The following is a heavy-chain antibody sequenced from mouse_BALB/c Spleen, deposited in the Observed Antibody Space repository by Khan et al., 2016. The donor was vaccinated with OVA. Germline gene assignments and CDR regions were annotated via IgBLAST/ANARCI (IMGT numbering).Heavy chain of an antibody. CDR1: GFSLTSYG. V-gene: IGHV2-9*02. J-gene: IGHJ1*01. CDR2: IWAGGST. D-gene: IGHD1-1*01. Sequence: VQLQESGPGLVAPSQRLSITCTVSGFSLTSYGVHWVRQPPGKGLGWLGVIWAGGSTNYNSALRSRLTINKDSSKSQVFLKMNNLQTDDTAMYCCARDLGSSHWYFDVWGAGTTVTVSS. CDR3: ARDLGSSHWYFDV.